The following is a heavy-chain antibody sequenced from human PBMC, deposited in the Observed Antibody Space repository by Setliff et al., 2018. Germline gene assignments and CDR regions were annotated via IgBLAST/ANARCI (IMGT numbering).Heavy chain of an antibody. CDR2: INPKSGGA. J-gene: IGHJ5*02. D-gene: IGHD5-12*01. Sequence: ASVKVSCKASGYTFRTYAMHWVRQAPGQRPEWMGWINPKSGGANYAQNFQDRITMTRETSISTVYMELTRLRFDDPAVYYCAAYLGSDPMSNWFDLWGQGTLVTVSS. CDR1: GYTFRTYA. CDR3: AAYLGSDPMSNWFDL. V-gene: IGHV1-2*02.